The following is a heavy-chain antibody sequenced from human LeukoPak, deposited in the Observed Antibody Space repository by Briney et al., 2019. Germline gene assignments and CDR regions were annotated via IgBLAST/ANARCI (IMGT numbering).Heavy chain of an antibody. V-gene: IGHV3-21*01. D-gene: IGHD1-1*01. CDR3: ARELIRNDEGAFDI. J-gene: IGHJ3*02. Sequence: GGSLRLSCAASGFTFSRYSMNWVRQAPGKGLEWVSSISSSSTYIYYADSVKGRFTISRDNAKNSLYLQMNSLRAEDTAVFYCARELIRNDEGAFDIWGQGTMVTVSS. CDR2: ISSSSTYI. CDR1: GFTFSRYS.